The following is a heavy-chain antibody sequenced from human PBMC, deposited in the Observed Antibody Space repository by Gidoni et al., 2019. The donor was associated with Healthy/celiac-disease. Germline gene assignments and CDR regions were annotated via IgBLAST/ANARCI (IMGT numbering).Heavy chain of an antibody. Sequence: EVQLLESGGGLVQPGGSLRLSCAASGFHFSSYAMSWVRQAPGKGLEWVSAISGSGGSTYYADSVKGRFTISRDNSKNTLYLQMNSLRAEDTAVYYCAGDSSSWYGYFDYWGQGTLVTVSS. CDR1: GFHFSSYA. CDR3: AGDSSSWYGYFDY. D-gene: IGHD6-13*01. V-gene: IGHV3-23*01. CDR2: ISGSGGST. J-gene: IGHJ4*02.